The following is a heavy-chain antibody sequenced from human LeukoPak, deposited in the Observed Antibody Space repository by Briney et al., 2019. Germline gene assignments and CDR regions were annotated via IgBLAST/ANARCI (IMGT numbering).Heavy chain of an antibody. V-gene: IGHV3-23*01. J-gene: IGHJ4*02. CDR3: AKDWGSSGWYVY. CDR1: GFTFSSYA. CDR2: ISGNGGTT. D-gene: IGHD6-19*01. Sequence: PGGSLRLSCAASGFTFSSYAMSWVRQAPGKGLEWVSAISGNGGTTYYADSVKGRITISRDNSKNTLYLPMNSLTAEDTAVYYCAKDWGSSGWYVYWGQGTLVTVSS.